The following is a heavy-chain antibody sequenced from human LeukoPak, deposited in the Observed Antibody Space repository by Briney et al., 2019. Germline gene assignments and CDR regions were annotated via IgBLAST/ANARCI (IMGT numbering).Heavy chain of an antibody. J-gene: IGHJ6*03. Sequence: SQTLSLTCTVSGGSISSGSYYWSWIRQPAGKGLEWIGRIYTSGSTNYNPSLKSRVTISVDTSKNQFSLKLSSVTAADTALYYCAREGAAHAYYYYYYYMDVWGKGTTVTVSS. CDR2: IYTSGST. CDR3: AREGAAHAYYYYYYYMDV. CDR1: GGSISSGSYY. D-gene: IGHD1-26*01. V-gene: IGHV4-61*02.